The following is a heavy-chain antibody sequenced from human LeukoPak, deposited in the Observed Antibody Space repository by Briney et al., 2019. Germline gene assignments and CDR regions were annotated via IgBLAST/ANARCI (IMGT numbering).Heavy chain of an antibody. CDR3: ARGPLHYYDSSGYYPGVAFDI. V-gene: IGHV4-30-4*07. D-gene: IGHD3-22*01. CDR1: GGSISSGGYS. Sequence: PSETLSLTCAVAGGSISSGGYSWSWIRQPPGKGLEWIGYIYYSGSTYYNPSLKSRVTISVDTSKNQFSLKLSSVTAADTAVYYCARGPLHYYDSSGYYPGVAFDIWGQGTMVTVSS. CDR2: IYYSGST. J-gene: IGHJ3*02.